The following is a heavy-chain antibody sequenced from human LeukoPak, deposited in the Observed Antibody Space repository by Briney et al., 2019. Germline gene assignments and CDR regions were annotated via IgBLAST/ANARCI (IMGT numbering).Heavy chain of an antibody. D-gene: IGHD3-3*01. J-gene: IGHJ4*02. CDR2: IYYTGNT. CDR3: ARHLSSVGVVGITTLIDS. Sequence: SSETLSLTCAVSGVSISGRTNSWGWIRQPPGKGLEWIGGIYYTGNTYYNPSLKSRVTISVDTSKKQVSLKVTSVTAADTAIYYCARHLSSVGVVGITTLIDSWGQGTLVTVSA. CDR1: GVSISGRTNS. V-gene: IGHV4-39*01.